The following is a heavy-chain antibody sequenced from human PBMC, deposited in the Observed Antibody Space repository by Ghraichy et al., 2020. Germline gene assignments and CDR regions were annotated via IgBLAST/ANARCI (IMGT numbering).Heavy chain of an antibody. CDR1: GFTFSSYW. D-gene: IGHD3-16*01. J-gene: IGHJ4*02. Sequence: LSLTCAASGFTFSSYWMHWVRQAPGKGLVWVSRINSDGSSTSYADSVKGRFTISRDNAKNTLYLQMNSLRAEDTAVYYCARVGDYVCIDYWGQGTLVTVSS. CDR3: ARVGDYVCIDY. CDR2: INSDGSST. V-gene: IGHV3-74*01.